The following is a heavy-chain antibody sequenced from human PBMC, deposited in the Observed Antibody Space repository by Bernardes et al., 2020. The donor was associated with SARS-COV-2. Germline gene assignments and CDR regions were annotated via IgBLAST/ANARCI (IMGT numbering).Heavy chain of an antibody. CDR2: IIPIFGTA. V-gene: IGHV1-69*13. D-gene: IGHD1-20*01. Sequence: SVKVSCKASGGTFSSYAISWVRQAPGQGLEWMGGIIPIFGTANYAQKFQGRVTITADESTSTAYMELSSLRSEDTAVYYCANNNWNPPPNYSYYGMDVWGQGTTVTVSS. CDR1: GGTFSSYA. J-gene: IGHJ6*02. CDR3: ANNNWNPPPNYSYYGMDV.